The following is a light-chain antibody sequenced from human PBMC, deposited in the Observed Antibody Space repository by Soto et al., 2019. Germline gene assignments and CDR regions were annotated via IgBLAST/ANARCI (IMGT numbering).Light chain of an antibody. J-gene: IGKJ1*01. V-gene: IGKV1-5*01. CDR1: QTISTW. CDR2: DAS. CDR3: QRYNSYWT. Sequence: DIQATQSPPTLSASVGDRVTITCRASQTISTWMAWYQQKPGKAPKLLVYDASTLQSGVASRLSGSGSGTEFTLTIRSLQPDDFATDYCQRYNSYWTFGRGTEVDIK.